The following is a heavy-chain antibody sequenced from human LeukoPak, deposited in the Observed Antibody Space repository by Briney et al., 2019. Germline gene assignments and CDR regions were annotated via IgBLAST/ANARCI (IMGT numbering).Heavy chain of an antibody. J-gene: IGHJ4*02. CDR3: ARGWVNYYGSGSHHLDY. CDR2: INHSGST. Sequence: SETLSLTCAVYGGSFSGYYWSWIRQPPGKGLEWIGEINHSGSTNYNPSLKSRVTISVDTSKNQFSLKLSSVTAADTAVYYCARGWVNYYGSGSHHLDYWGQGTLVTVSS. D-gene: IGHD3-10*01. CDR1: GGSFSGYY. V-gene: IGHV4-34*01.